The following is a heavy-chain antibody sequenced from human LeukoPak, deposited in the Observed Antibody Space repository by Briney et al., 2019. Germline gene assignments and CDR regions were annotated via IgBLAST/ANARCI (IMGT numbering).Heavy chain of an antibody. J-gene: IGHJ6*03. CDR3: ASVTYYDLWRGYDYDYYMDV. CDR2: IIPILGIA. CDR1: GGTFSSYT. V-gene: IGHV1-69*02. D-gene: IGHD3-3*01. Sequence: SVKVSCKASGGTFSSYTISWVRQAPGQGLEWMGRIIPILGIANYAQKFQGRVTITADKSTSTAYMELSSLRSEDTAVYYCASVTYYDLWRGYDYDYYMDVWGKGTTVTVSS.